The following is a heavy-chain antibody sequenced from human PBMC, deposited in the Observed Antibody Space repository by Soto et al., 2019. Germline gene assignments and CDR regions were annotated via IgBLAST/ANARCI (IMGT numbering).Heavy chain of an antibody. J-gene: IGHJ3*02. CDR1: GFTFDDYA. D-gene: IGHD5-18*01. CDR2: ISWNSGSI. Sequence: GGSLRLSCAASGFTFDDYAMHWVRQAPGKGLEWVSGISWNSGSIGYADSVKGRFTISRDNAKNSLYLQMNSLRAEDTALYYCEKDKEAAMVLNDFDIWGQGTMVTVSS. CDR3: EKDKEAAMVLNDFDI. V-gene: IGHV3-9*01.